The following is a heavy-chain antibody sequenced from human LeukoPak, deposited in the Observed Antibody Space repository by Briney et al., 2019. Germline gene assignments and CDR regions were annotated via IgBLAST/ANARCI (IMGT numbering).Heavy chain of an antibody. V-gene: IGHV3-66*01. CDR2: TYSDGST. D-gene: IGHD3-10*01. Sequence: PGGSLRLSCAASGFTVSSNYMSWVRQAPGKGLEWVSVTYSDGSTYYADSVKGRFTISRDNSKNTLYLQMNRLRAEDTAVYYCARDAGYYYGSGYWGQGTLVTVSS. CDR3: ARDAGYYYGSGY. CDR1: GFTVSSNY. J-gene: IGHJ4*02.